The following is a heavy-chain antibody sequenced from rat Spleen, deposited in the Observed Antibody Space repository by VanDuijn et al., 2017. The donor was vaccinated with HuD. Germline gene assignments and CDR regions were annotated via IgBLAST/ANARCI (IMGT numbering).Heavy chain of an antibody. CDR2: ISPSGGTS. J-gene: IGHJ2*01. Sequence: EVQLVESGGGLVQPGRSLKLSCAASGFTFSNYDMAWVRQAPTKGLEWVASISPSGGTSYYPDSVMGRFTISRDNAKITQYLQMDSLRSEDTATYYCARRARYFDYWGQGVMVTVSS. CDR3: ARRARYFDY. CDR1: GFTFSNYD. V-gene: IGHV5S13*01.